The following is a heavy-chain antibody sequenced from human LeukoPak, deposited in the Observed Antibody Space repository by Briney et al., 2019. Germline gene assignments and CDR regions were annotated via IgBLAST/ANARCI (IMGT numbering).Heavy chain of an antibody. CDR2: VSWNSGRI. D-gene: IGHD2-15*01. Sequence: GRSLRLSCAASGFRFDDDAMHWVRQAPGKGLEWVSGVSWNSGRIGYADSVKGRFTISRDNAKNSLYLQMNSLRAEDTALYYCAKGYCSGASCQEEYWGQGTLVTVSS. V-gene: IGHV3-9*01. J-gene: IGHJ4*02. CDR1: GFRFDDDA. CDR3: AKGYCSGASCQEEY.